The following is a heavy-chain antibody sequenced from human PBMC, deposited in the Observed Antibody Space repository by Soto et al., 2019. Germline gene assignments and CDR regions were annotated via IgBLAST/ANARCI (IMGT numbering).Heavy chain of an antibody. Sequence: QVQLVQSGAEVKKPGASVKVSCKASGYTFTSYDINWVRQATGHGLEWMGWMNPNSGNTGYAQKFQGRVTMTRNTSISTAYMELSSLRSEDTAVYYCARGGVRYFDWYSYWYCDLWGRGTLVTVSS. CDR2: MNPNSGNT. CDR1: GYTFTSYD. V-gene: IGHV1-8*01. J-gene: IGHJ2*01. CDR3: ARGGVRYFDWYSYWYCDL. D-gene: IGHD3-9*01.